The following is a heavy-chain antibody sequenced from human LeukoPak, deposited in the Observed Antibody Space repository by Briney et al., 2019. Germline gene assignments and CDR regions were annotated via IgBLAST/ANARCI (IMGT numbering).Heavy chain of an antibody. CDR2: ISASGNYI. CDR1: GFTFSSYT. V-gene: IGHV3-21*01. J-gene: IGHJ4*02. Sequence: GGSLRLSCAASGFTFSSYTMKWVRQAPGKGLEWVSSISASGNYIYYADSVKGRFTISRDSAKSSLYLQMNSLRADDTAVYYCARGLDSWGQGTLVTVSS. CDR3: ARGLDS.